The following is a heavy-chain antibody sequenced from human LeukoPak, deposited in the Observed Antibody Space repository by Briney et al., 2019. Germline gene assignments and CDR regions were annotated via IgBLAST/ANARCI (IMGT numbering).Heavy chain of an antibody. CDR2: ISAYNGNT. CDR3: ARDRNYDILTGYHGSDY. J-gene: IGHJ4*02. Sequence: GASVKVSCKASGYTFTSYGISWVRQAPGQGLESMGWISAYNGNTNYAQKLQGRVTMTTDTSTSTAYMELRSLRSDDTAVYDCARDRNYDILTGYHGSDYWGQGTLVTVSS. CDR1: GYTFTSYG. V-gene: IGHV1-18*01. D-gene: IGHD3-9*01.